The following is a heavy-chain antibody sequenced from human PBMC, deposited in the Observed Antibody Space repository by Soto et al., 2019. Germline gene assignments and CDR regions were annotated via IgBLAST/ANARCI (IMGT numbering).Heavy chain of an antibody. Sequence: EVQLLESGGGLVQPGGSLRLSCAASGFTFSSYAMSWVRQAPGKGLEWVSAISGSGGSTYYADSVKGRFTISRDNSKNTLYLQLNSLRAEDTAVYYCAKVWRGYGSGSEIDYWGQGTLVTVSS. CDR2: ISGSGGST. V-gene: IGHV3-23*01. D-gene: IGHD3-10*01. J-gene: IGHJ4*02. CDR3: AKVWRGYGSGSEIDY. CDR1: GFTFSSYA.